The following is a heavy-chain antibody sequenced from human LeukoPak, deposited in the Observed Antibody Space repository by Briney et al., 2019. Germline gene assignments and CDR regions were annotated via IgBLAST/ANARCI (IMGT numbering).Heavy chain of an antibody. CDR3: ARDVYYYGSGPDY. CDR1: GFTFSSYA. CDR2: ISGSGGST. V-gene: IGHV3-23*01. Sequence: GGSLRLSCAASGFTFSSYAMSRVRQAPGKGLEWVSAISGSGGSTYYADSVKGRFTISRDNAKNTLYLQMNSLRAEDTAVYYCARDVYYYGSGPDYWGQGTLVTVSS. J-gene: IGHJ4*02. D-gene: IGHD3-10*01.